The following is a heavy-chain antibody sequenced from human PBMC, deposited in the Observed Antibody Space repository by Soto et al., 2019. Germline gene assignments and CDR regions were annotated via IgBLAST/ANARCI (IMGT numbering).Heavy chain of an antibody. CDR2: IYYTGHT. D-gene: IGHD2-8*01. Sequence: PSETLSLTCSVSGGYISRGGNYWSWIRRHPGNGVEWIGFIYYTGHTKYNASLKSRASISADMSENQLSLTLTSVTAAYTAVYCCAREDINESFFDYWGPGTFVTVSS. J-gene: IGHJ4*02. V-gene: IGHV4-31*03. CDR3: AREDINESFFDY. CDR1: GGYISRGGNY.